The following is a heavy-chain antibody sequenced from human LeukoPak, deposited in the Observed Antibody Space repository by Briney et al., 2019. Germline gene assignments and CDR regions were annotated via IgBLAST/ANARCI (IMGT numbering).Heavy chain of an antibody. CDR3: ARVPTAMVTFDY. J-gene: IGHJ4*02. CDR1: GGSISSSSDY. D-gene: IGHD5-18*01. Sequence: SETLSLTCTVSGGSISSSSDYWGWIRQPPGKGLKWIGNIYYSGNTFYNPSLKSRVTISVDTSKNQFSLKLTPVTAADTAVYFCARVPTAMVTFDYWGQGTLVTVSS. CDR2: IYYSGNT. V-gene: IGHV4-39*01.